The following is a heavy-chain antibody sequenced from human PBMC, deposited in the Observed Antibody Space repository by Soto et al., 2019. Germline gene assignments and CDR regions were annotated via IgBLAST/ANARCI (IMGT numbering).Heavy chain of an antibody. D-gene: IGHD3-22*01. CDR2: VYYSGST. J-gene: IGHJ4*02. CDR1: GGSMRTYY. CDR3: ARGEYDSSGYYSFDS. Sequence: PSETLSLTCTVSGGSMRTYYWSWIRQPPGKGLEWIGYVYYSGSTKFNPSLKSRVTISVDTSKNHFSLKLRSVTAADTAVYYCARGEYDSSGYYSFDSWGQGTLVTVSS. V-gene: IGHV4-59*01.